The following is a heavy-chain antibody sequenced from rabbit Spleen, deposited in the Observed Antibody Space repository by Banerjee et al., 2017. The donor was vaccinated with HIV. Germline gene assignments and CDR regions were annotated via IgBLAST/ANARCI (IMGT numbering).Heavy chain of an antibody. V-gene: IGHV1S40*01. CDR3: ARDLVAVIGWNFNL. J-gene: IGHJ4*01. D-gene: IGHD1-1*01. CDR2: IRAGGSGDT. Sequence: QSLEESGGDLVKPGASLTLTCTASGFSFSSSYWICWVRQAPGKGLEWIACIRAGGSGDTYYATWAKGRFTISRTSSTTVTLRMTSLTAADRATYFCARDLVAVIGWNFNLWGPGTLVTVS. CDR1: GFSFSSSYW.